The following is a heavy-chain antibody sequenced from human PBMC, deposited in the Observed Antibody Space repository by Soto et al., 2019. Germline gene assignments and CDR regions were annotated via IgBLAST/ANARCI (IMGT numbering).Heavy chain of an antibody. D-gene: IGHD6-13*01. CDR3: ARDWAVFGPDGSSWYKGDYYYGMEV. V-gene: IGHV3-48*02. J-gene: IGHJ6*02. CDR1: GFTFSSYS. CDR2: ISSSSSTI. Sequence: EVQLVESGGGLVQPGGSLRLSCAASGFTFSSYSMNWVRQAPGKGLEWVSYISSSSSTIYYADSVKGRFTISRDNAKNTLSLQMNSLRDDDTAVDYCARDWAVFGPDGSSWYKGDYYYGMEVWGHGTTVTVAS.